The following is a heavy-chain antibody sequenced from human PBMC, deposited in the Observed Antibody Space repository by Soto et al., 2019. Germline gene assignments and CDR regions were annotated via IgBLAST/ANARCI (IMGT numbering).Heavy chain of an antibody. V-gene: IGHV1-2*04. CDR1: GYTFTGYY. CDR3: ARRILQSGSYPRGDDAFDI. CDR2: INPNSGGT. D-gene: IGHD1-26*01. J-gene: IGHJ3*02. Sequence: ASVKVSCKASGYTFTGYYMHWVRHAPGQGLEWMGWINPNSGGTNYAQKFQGWVTMTRDTSISTAYMELSRLRSDDTAVYYCARRILQSGSYPRGDDAFDIWGQGTMVTVSS.